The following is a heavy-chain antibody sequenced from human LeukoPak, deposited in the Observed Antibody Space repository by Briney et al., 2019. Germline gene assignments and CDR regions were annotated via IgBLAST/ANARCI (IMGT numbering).Heavy chain of an antibody. V-gene: IGHV4-39*01. CDR3: ARYYYDSSGYYYADY. J-gene: IGHJ4*02. D-gene: IGHD3-22*01. CDR1: GGSISSSSYY. CDR2: LYYTGST. Sequence: SETLSLTCTVSGGSISSSSYYWGWIRQPPGKGLGWIGSLYYTGSTYYNPSLKSRVTISVDTSKNQFSLKLSSVTAADTAVYYCARYYYDSSGYYYADYWGQGTLVTVSS.